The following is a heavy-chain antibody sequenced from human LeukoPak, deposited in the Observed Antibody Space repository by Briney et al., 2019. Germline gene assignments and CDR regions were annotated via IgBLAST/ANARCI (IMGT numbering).Heavy chain of an antibody. J-gene: IGHJ3*02. Sequence: GGSLRLSCAASGFTFSSYSMNWVRQAPGKGLEWVSSISSSSSYIYYADSVKGRFTISRDNAKNSLYLQMNSLRAEDTAVYCCARDESVIPFDIWGQGTMVTVSS. D-gene: IGHD2-21*01. CDR2: ISSSSSYI. V-gene: IGHV3-21*01. CDR3: ARDESVIPFDI. CDR1: GFTFSSYS.